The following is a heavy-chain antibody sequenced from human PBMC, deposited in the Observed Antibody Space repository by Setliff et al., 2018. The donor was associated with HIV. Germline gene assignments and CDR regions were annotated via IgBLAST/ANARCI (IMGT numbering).Heavy chain of an antibody. Sequence: SETLSLTCTVSGGSVSTSSYYWGWIRQPPGKGLEWIGSLYYDGSTYYKPSLKSRITISVDTSKNQFSLKLSSVTAADTAVYYCARPPTTAVYYFDYRGQGTLVTVSS. CDR2: LYYDGST. J-gene: IGHJ4*02. CDR1: GGSVSTSSYY. D-gene: IGHD1-1*01. CDR3: ARPPTTAVYYFDY. V-gene: IGHV4-39*01.